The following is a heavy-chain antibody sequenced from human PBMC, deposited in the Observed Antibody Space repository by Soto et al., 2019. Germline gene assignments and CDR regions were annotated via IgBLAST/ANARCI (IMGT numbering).Heavy chain of an antibody. J-gene: IGHJ4*02. Sequence: GGSLRLSCAASGFTFSSYGMHWVRQAPGKGLEWVAVISYDGSNKYYADSVKGRFTISRDNAKNSLYLHMNSLRVEDTALYYCVKGLNIDYNSAWFYFDYWGQGTVVTVSS. D-gene: IGHD6-19*01. CDR1: GFTFSSYG. CDR3: VKGLNIDYNSAWFYFDY. V-gene: IGHV3-30*18. CDR2: ISYDGSNK.